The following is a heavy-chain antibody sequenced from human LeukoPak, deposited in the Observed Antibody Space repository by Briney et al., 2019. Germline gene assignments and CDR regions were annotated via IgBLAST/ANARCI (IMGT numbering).Heavy chain of an antibody. CDR1: GYTFTGYY. D-gene: IGHD4-17*01. J-gene: IGHJ6*03. CDR2: INPNSGGT. Sequence: GASVKVSCKASGYTFTGYYMHWVRQAPGQGLEWMGWINPNSGGTNYAQKFQGRVTMTRDTSISTAYMELSSLRSEDTAVYYCARGAPGGPTVTTHPPYYYYYMDVWGKGTTVTVSS. V-gene: IGHV1-2*02. CDR3: ARGAPGGPTVTTHPPYYYYYMDV.